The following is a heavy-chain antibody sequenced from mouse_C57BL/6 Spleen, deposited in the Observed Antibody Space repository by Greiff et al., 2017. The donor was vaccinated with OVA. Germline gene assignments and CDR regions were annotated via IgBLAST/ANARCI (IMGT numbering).Heavy chain of an antibody. CDR3: ARSLITTVVNYAMDY. D-gene: IGHD1-1*01. J-gene: IGHJ4*01. CDR1: GFSLSTSGMG. V-gene: IGHV8-12*01. Sequence: QVTLKESGPGILQSSQTLSLTCSFSGFSLSTSGMGVSWIRQPSGKGLEWLAHIYWDDDKRYNPSLKSRLTISKDTSRNQVFLKITSADTADTATYYCARSLITTVVNYAMDYWGQGTSVTVSS. CDR2: IYWDDDK.